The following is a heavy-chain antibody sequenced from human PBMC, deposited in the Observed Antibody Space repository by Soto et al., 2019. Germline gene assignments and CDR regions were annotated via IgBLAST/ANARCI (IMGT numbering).Heavy chain of an antibody. V-gene: IGHV3-23*01. Sequence: VRLSCAASGFSFRDYAMRWFRQAPGKGLEWVSVISESGGSTHYADSVRGRFTVSRDNSKNSLSLRMNSLRDEDTAVYFCAKRSLYSIGWYPPISDYCCQRALGSLSS. CDR3: AKRSLYSIGWYPPISDY. D-gene: IGHD2-15*01. CDR2: ISESGGST. J-gene: IGHJ4*02. CDR1: GFSFRDYA.